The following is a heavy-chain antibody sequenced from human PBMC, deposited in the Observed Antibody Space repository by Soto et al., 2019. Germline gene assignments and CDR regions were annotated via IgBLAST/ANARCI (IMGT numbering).Heavy chain of an antibody. V-gene: IGHV3-7*01. CDR2: IKQDGSEK. D-gene: IGHD2-21*01. CDR3: VKGSGSGAYWNWFDP. Sequence: PGGSLRLSCAASGFTFSSYWMSWVRQAPGKGLEWVANIKQDGSEKYYVDSVKGRFTISRDNAKNSLYLQMSSLRTEDTAVYYCVKGSGSGAYWNWFDPWGQGTLVTVS. CDR1: GFTFSSYW. J-gene: IGHJ5*02.